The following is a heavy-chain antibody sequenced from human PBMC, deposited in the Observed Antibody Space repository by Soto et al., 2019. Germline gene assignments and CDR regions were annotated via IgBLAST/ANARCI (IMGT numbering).Heavy chain of an antibody. Sequence: SETLSLTCAVYGGSFSGYYWSWIRQPPGKGLEWIGEINHSGSTNYNPFLKSRVTISVDTSKNQFSLKLSSVTAADTAVYYCAREERNCTNGVCPYYYYGMDVWGQGTTVTVSS. CDR3: AREERNCTNGVCPYYYYGMDV. J-gene: IGHJ6*02. CDR1: GGSFSGYY. CDR2: INHSGST. V-gene: IGHV4-34*01. D-gene: IGHD2-8*01.